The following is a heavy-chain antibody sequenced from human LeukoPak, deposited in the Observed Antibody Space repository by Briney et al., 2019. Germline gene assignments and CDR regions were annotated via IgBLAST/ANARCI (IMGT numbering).Heavy chain of an antibody. CDR1: GFTFSSYG. Sequence: GGSLRLSCAASGFTFSSYGMHWVRQAPGKGLEWVAVIWCDGSNKYYADSVKGRFTISRDDSKKTVDLLMNSLRAEDTALYYCARDEDTSSHFGHLSWGQGTLVTVSS. V-gene: IGHV3-33*01. CDR3: ARDEDTSSHFGHLS. J-gene: IGHJ5*02. CDR2: IWCDGSNK. D-gene: IGHD3/OR15-3a*01.